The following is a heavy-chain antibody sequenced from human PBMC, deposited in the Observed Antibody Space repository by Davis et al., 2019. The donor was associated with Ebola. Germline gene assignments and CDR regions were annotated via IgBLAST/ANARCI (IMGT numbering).Heavy chain of an antibody. CDR3: AKDLGTSGILDY. Sequence: GESLKISCAASGFTFSTYGMHWVRLAPGRGLEWVALISHNGNNKYYADSVKGRFTISRDNSENTLYLQMNSLRAEDTAIYNCAKDLGTSGILDYWGQGTVVTVSS. V-gene: IGHV3-30*18. D-gene: IGHD1-1*01. CDR2: ISHNGNNK. J-gene: IGHJ4*02. CDR1: GFTFSTYG.